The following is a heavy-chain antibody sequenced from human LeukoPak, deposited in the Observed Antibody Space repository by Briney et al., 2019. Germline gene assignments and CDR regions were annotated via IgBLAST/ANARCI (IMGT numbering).Heavy chain of an antibody. Sequence: GGSLRLSCAASGFTFTIYDFHWVRHVTGKGLEWVSGIGKGGDTYYAGSVKGRFTIPRENAKSSLYLQMNSLRAGDTAVYFCTRGAAGFDIWGQGTMVIVAS. V-gene: IGHV3-13*01. CDR1: GFTFTIYD. CDR2: IGKGGDT. J-gene: IGHJ3*02. CDR3: TRGAAGFDI.